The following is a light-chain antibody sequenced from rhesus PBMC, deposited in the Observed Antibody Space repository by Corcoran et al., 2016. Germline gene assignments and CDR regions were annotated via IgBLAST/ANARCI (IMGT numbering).Light chain of an antibody. Sequence: VMTQSPATRSLSPGERATLSCRASQSVSSYVAWYQPRPVQAPRLLIYDAFIWATGIPERFSGSGSGTDFPLTISSLAPEDFAVYYCQQYSHWPSFGQGTKVEIK. CDR2: DAF. CDR3: QQYSHWPS. V-gene: IGKV3S9*01. J-gene: IGKJ2*01. CDR1: QSVSSY.